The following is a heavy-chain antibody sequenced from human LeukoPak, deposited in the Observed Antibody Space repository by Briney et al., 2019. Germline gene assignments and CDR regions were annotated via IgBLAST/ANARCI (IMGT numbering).Heavy chain of an antibody. V-gene: IGHV3-9*01. D-gene: IGHD6-13*01. CDR2: ISWNSGSI. CDR3: AKVTSARVSSSWLDY. CDR1: GFTFDDYA. J-gene: IGHJ4*02. Sequence: GGSLRLSCAASGFTFDDYAMHWVRQAPGKGLEWVSGISWNSGSIGYADSVKGRFTISRDNAKNSLYLQMNSLRAEDTALYYCAKVTSARVSSSWLDYWGQGTLVTVSS.